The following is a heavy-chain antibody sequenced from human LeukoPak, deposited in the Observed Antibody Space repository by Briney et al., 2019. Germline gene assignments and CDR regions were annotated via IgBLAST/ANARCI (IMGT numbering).Heavy chain of an antibody. Sequence: SETLSLTCTVSGGSISSYYWSWIRQPPGKGLEWIGYIYYSGSTNYNPSLKSRVTISVDTSKNQFSLKLSSVTAADTAVYYCARLPLGLDQYFDYWGQGTLVTVSS. CDR2: IYYSGST. V-gene: IGHV4-59*01. CDR3: ARLPLGLDQYFDY. J-gene: IGHJ4*02. D-gene: IGHD1/OR15-1a*01. CDR1: GGSISSYY.